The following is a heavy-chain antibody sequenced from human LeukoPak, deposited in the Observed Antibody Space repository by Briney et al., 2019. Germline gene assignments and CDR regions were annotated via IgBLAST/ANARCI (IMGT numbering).Heavy chain of an antibody. V-gene: IGHV3-7*04. CDR1: GFTFSGYW. CDR3: ARDGRGWTHFDY. CDR2: VKQDGSEK. D-gene: IGHD6-19*01. J-gene: IGHJ4*02. Sequence: PGGSLRLSCAASGFTFSGYWMDWVRQAPGKGLEWVANVKQDGSEKYYVESVKGRFTISRDNAKNTLYLQMNSLRPEDTAVYYCARDGRGWTHFDYWGQGTLVAVSS.